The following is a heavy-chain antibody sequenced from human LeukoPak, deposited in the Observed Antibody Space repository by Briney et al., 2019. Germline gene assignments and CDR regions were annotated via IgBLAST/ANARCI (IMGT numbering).Heavy chain of an antibody. CDR1: GFTFSSYA. J-gene: IGHJ4*02. Sequence: GGSLRLSCAAPGFTFSSYAMHWVRQAPGKGLEWVTTISYDVNSKYYADSVKGRFTISRDNSKITLYLQMSSLRADDAAVYYCARETTWGSARYYFDYWGQGTLVTVSS. CDR3: ARETTWGSARYYFDY. V-gene: IGHV3-30*04. D-gene: IGHD3-16*02. CDR2: ISYDVNSK.